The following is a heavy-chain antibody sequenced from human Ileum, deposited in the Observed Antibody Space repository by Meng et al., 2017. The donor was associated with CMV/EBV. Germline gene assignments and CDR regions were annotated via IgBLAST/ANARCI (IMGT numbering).Heavy chain of an antibody. CDR2: IYPQNGGT. CDR3: VKEDWYFDF. V-gene: IGHV1-2*02. D-gene: IGHD3-9*01. J-gene: IGHJ4*02. Sequence: QVQLGQAGKKVKKPGTSVKVSCKTSGYTFIAKHLHWVRQAPGQGLEWMGWIYPQNGGTYFAQKFQGRVTMTSDTSITTAYMELSSLTSDDTAIYYCVKEDWYFDFWGQGTLVTVSS. CDR1: GYTFIAKH.